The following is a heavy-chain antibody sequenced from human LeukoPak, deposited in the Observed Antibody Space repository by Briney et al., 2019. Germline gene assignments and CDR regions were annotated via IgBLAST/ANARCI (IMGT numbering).Heavy chain of an antibody. V-gene: IGHV1-2*02. CDR2: INPNSGGT. D-gene: IGHD2-2*01. Sequence: ASVKVSCKASGYTFTGYYMHWVRQAPGQGLEWMGWINPNSGGTNYAQKFQVRVTMTGDNSISTAYMELSRLRSDGTAVYYCARDNHCSSTSCYDSYYYMDVWGKGTTVTVSS. J-gene: IGHJ6*03. CDR3: ARDNHCSSTSCYDSYYYMDV. CDR1: GYTFTGYY.